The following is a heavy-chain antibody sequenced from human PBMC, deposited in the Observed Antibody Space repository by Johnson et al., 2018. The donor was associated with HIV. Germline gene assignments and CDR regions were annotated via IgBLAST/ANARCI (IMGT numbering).Heavy chain of an antibody. CDR1: GFTFDDNG. CDR3: ARDGRDLVTRGGFDV. J-gene: IGHJ3*01. V-gene: IGHV3-73*01. CDR2: IRGRANTYAT. D-gene: IGHD5-18*01. Sequence: MLLVESGGGLLPPGGSLKLSCAASGFTFDDNGITWVRQVSGKGLEWVGRIRGRANTYATAYAASLKGSFTISRDDSTNMLYLQMNSLRPEDTAVYYCARDGRDLVTRGGFDVWGPGTVVTVSS.